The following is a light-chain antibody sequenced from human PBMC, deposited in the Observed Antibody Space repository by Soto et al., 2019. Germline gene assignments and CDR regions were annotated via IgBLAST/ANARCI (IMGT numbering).Light chain of an antibody. CDR2: DAS. Sequence: EIVLTQSPCTLSLSPGERATLSCRASQSVSYYLAWYQQKPGQAPRLLIYDASSRATGVPDRFSGSGSGTDFTLTISRLEPEDFAFYYCHQRQRWPRTLGQGTKVDIK. V-gene: IGKV3D-20*02. CDR3: HQRQRWPRT. CDR1: QSVSYY. J-gene: IGKJ1*01.